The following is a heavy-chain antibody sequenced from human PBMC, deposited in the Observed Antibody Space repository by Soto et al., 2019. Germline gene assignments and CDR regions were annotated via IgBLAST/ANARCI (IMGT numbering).Heavy chain of an antibody. CDR1: GFTFSSYS. CDR2: ISSSSSYI. D-gene: IGHD4-17*01. V-gene: IGHV3-21*01. CDR3: ARGGWEVTTPPPD. Sequence: GGSLRLSCAASGFTFSSYSMNWVRQAPGKGLEWVSSISSSSSYIYYADSVKGRFTISRDNAKNSLYLQMNSLRAEDTAVYYCARGGWEVTTPPPDWGQGTLVTVSS. J-gene: IGHJ4*02.